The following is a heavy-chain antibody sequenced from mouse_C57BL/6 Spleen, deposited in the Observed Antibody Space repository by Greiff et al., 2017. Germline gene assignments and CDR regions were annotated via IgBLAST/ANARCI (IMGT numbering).Heavy chain of an antibody. CDR3: ARRRYYDYSDY. V-gene: IGHV1-69*01. J-gene: IGHJ2*01. D-gene: IGHD2-4*01. CDR2: IDPSDSYT. Sequence: VQLQQSGAELVMPGASVKLSCKASGYTFTSYWMHWVKQRPGQGLEWIGEIDPSDSYTNYNQKFKGKSTLTVDKSSSTAYMQLSSLTSEDSAVYYCARRRYYDYSDYWGQGTTLTVSS. CDR1: GYTFTSYW.